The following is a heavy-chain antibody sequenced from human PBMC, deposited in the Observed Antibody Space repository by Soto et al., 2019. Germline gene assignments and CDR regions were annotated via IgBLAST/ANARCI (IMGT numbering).Heavy chain of an antibody. D-gene: IGHD3-3*01. CDR2: ISGSGGST. CDR1: VFTFSSYA. CDR3: AKVGGRFFTIFGDSHYYGMDV. V-gene: IGHV3-23*01. Sequence: LRLSCAASVFTFSSYAMSWVRPAPGKGLEWVSAISGSGGSTYYADSVKGRFTISRDNSKNTLYLQMNSLRAEDTAVYYCAKVGGRFFTIFGDSHYYGMDVGSQGTTVTVSS. J-gene: IGHJ6*02.